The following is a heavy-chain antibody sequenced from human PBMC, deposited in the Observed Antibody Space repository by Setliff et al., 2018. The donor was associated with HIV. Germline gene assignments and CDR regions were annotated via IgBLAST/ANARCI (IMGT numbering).Heavy chain of an antibody. D-gene: IGHD2-2*01. J-gene: IGHJ4*02. V-gene: IGHV3-48*03. CDR2: ISRSGSTI. Sequence: GSLRLSCAASGFTFRSYEMNWVRQAPGKGLELVSYISRSGSTIHYADSVKGRFTISRDNAKNSLYLQMNSLRAEDTAVYYCARGEPSILIEPAAFFDYWGQGTLVTVSS. CDR3: ARGEPSILIEPAAFFDY. CDR1: GFTFRSYE.